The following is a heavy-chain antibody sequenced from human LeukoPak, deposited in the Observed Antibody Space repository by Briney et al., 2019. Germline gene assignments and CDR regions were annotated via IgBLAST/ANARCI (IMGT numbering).Heavy chain of an antibody. CDR3: AREPVGATGPTFFDY. CDR2: INHSGST. CDR1: GGSFSGYY. D-gene: IGHD1-26*01. V-gene: IGHV4-34*01. Sequence: SSETLSLTCAVYGGSFSGYYWSWIRQPPGKGLEWIGEINHSGSTNYNPSLKSRVTISVDTSKNQFSLKLSSVTAADTAVYYCAREPVGATGPTFFDYWGQGTLVTVSS. J-gene: IGHJ4*02.